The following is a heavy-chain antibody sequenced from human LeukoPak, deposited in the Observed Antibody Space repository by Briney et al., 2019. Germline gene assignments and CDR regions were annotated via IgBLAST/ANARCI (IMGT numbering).Heavy chain of an antibody. CDR3: AKKRRIATDSSDSFDP. CDR1: GFTFSSFG. V-gene: IGHV3-30*02. J-gene: IGHJ5*02. CDR2: IRYDGSTK. Sequence: GGSLRLSCAASGFTFSSFGMHWVRQRPGKGLEWVAFIRYDGSTKYYADSVKGRFTISRDNAKNTVYLQMSSLRPEDTALYHCAKKRRIATDSSDSFDPWGQGTLVTVSS. D-gene: IGHD3-22*01.